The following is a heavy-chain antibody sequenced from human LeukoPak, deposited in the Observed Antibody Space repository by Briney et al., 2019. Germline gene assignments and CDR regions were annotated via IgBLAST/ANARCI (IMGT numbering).Heavy chain of an antibody. CDR1: GGTFSSYA. J-gene: IGHJ3*02. V-gene: IGHV1-69*04. CDR2: IIPILGIA. CDR3: AREDIVATKVFDM. Sequence: GASVKVSCKASGGTFSSYAISWVRQAPGQGLEWMGRIIPILGIANYAQKFQGRVTITADKSTSTAYMELSSLRSEDTAVYFCAREDIVATKVFDMWGRGTMVTVSS. D-gene: IGHD5-12*01.